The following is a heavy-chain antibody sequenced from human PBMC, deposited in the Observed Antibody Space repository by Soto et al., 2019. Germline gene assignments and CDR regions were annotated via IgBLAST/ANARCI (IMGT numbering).Heavy chain of an antibody. D-gene: IGHD3-10*01. Sequence: TLSLTCTVSGGSISSGDYYWSWIRQPPGKGLEWIGYIYYSGSTYYNPSLKSRVTISVDTSKNQFSLKLSSVTAADTAVYYCAREGILLWFGESSFDPWGQGTLVTVSS. V-gene: IGHV4-30-4*01. CDR2: IYYSGST. CDR3: AREGILLWFGESSFDP. CDR1: GGSISSGDYY. J-gene: IGHJ5*02.